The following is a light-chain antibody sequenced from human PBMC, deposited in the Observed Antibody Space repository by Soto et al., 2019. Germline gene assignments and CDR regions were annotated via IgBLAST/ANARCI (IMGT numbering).Light chain of an antibody. V-gene: IGKV3-11*01. CDR2: DAS. J-gene: IGKJ2*01. CDR1: QSVSSY. CDR3: QQRSIWPPDT. Sequence: EIVLTQSPATLSLSPGERATLSCRASQSVSSYLAWYQQKPGQAPRLLIYDASNRATVIPARFSGSGSGTDFTLTISSLEPEDFAVYYCQQRSIWPPDTFGQGTKLEIK.